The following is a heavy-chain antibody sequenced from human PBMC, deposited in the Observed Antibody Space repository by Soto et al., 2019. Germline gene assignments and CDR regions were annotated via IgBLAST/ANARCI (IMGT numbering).Heavy chain of an antibody. Sequence: EVQLFESGGALVQPGGSLRLSCAASRLTFSNYVVNWVRQAPGKGLEWVSTVGGTGDTYYPDSVKGRFTISRDNSKNMIYLQMSGLRAEDTAVYYCATSGHYNSLKCTSFDMWGQGTMVAVSS. D-gene: IGHD3-10*01. J-gene: IGHJ3*02. CDR1: RLTFSNYV. CDR3: ATSGHYNSLKCTSFDM. CDR2: VGGTGDT. V-gene: IGHV3-23*01.